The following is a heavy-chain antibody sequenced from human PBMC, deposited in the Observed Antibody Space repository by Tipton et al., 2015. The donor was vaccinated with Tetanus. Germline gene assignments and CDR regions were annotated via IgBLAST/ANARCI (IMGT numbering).Heavy chain of an antibody. CDR3: ASSYYDFWSGYLNWFDP. CDR2: IYYSGST. Sequence: LRLSCVASGFTLSDTYMTWIRQSPGKGLEWIGYIYYSGSTNYNPSLKSRVTISVDTSKNQFSLKLSSVTAADTAVYYCASSYYDFWSGYLNWFDPWGQGTLVTVSS. J-gene: IGHJ5*02. D-gene: IGHD3-3*01. V-gene: IGHV4-59*01. CDR1: GFTLSDTY.